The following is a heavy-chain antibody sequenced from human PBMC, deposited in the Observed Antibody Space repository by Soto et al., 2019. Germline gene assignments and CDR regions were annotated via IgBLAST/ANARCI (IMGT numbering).Heavy chain of an antibody. J-gene: IGHJ6*02. CDR1: GYSFTTYG. CDR3: SRECPAPYYYYGMDV. V-gene: IGHV1-18*01. Sequence: QVQLVQSGGEVKKPGASVKVSCKTSGYSFTTYGISWVRQAPGQGLEWMGWISAYNGNTNYAQKLQDRVTMTTDTYTSTAYMELRSLRSDDTAVYYCSRECPAPYYYYGMDVWGQGSTVTVSS. CDR2: ISAYNGNT.